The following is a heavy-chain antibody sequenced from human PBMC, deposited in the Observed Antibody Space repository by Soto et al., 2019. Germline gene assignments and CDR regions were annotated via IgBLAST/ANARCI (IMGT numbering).Heavy chain of an antibody. V-gene: IGHV1-2*04. CDR1: GYTFTGYY. J-gene: IGHJ6*02. CDR2: INPNSGGT. CDR3: ARVSRIAAAGPYYYYGMDV. Sequence: WASVKVSCKASGYTFTGYYMHWVRQAPGQGLEWMGWINPNSGGTNYAQKFQGWVTMTRDTSISTAYMELSRLRSDDTAVYYCARVSRIAAAGPYYYYGMDVWGQGTTVTVSS. D-gene: IGHD6-13*01.